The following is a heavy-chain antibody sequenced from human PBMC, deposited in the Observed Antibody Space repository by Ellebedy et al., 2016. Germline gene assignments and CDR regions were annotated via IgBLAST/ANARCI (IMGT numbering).Heavy chain of an antibody. V-gene: IGHV1-24*01. Sequence: ASVKVSXKVSGYTLTELSIQWVRQAPGKGLEWLGGSNPEDDETFYAQKFQGRVTMTEDTSTDTAYMELNNLRSDDTAVYYCLAGVSFDVWGQGTLVTVS. CDR2: SNPEDDET. CDR1: GYTLTELS. D-gene: IGHD3-10*01. J-gene: IGHJ3*01. CDR3: LAGVSFDV.